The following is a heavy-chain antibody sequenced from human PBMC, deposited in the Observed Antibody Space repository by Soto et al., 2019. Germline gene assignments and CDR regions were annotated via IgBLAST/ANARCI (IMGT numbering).Heavy chain of an antibody. CDR2: ISGSGGST. CDR1: GFTFSNYA. J-gene: IGHJ4*02. V-gene: IGHV3-23*01. CDR3: AKDPVGATHPYYFDF. Sequence: GGSLRLSCAASGFTFSNYAMSWVRQAPGKGLEWVSAISGSGGSTYYADSVKGRSTISRDNSKNTLYLQMNSLRAEDTAVYYCAKDPVGATHPYYFDFWGLGTLVTVSS. D-gene: IGHD1-26*01.